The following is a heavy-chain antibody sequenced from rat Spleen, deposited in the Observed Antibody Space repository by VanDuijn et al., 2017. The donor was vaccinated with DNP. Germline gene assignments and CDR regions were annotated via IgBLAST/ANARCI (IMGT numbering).Heavy chain of an antibody. J-gene: IGHJ3*01. D-gene: IGHD1-12*02. V-gene: IGHV2S12*01. CDR2: IASGENT. Sequence: QVQLKESGPGLVQPSQTLSLTCTVSGFSLTNYHVHWVRQPPGKGLEWIAAIASGENTYYNPALKSRLSISRDTSKGHVFLKMNSVQTEDTAMYFCDRSQGYYFDGSYYPFAYWGQGTLVTVAS. CDR1: GFSLTNYH. CDR3: DRSQGYYFDGSYYPFAY.